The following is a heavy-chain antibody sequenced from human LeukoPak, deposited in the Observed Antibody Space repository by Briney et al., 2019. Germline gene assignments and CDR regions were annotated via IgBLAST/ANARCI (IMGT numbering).Heavy chain of an antibody. V-gene: IGHV4-31*03. Sequence: SQTLSLTCTVSGDSISSGGYYWIWIRQRPGKGLEWIGYIYYSGSTYYNPSLKSRVTISVDTSKNQFSLKLSSVTAADTAVYYCARTRGYSGYDSPRFDYWGQGTLVTVSS. CDR2: IYYSGST. J-gene: IGHJ4*02. CDR3: ARTRGYSGYDSPRFDY. CDR1: GDSISSGGYY. D-gene: IGHD5-12*01.